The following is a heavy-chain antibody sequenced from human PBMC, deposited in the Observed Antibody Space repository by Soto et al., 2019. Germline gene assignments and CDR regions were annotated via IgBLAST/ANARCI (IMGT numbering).Heavy chain of an antibody. CDR2: ISRDGGTK. V-gene: IGHV3-30*03. Sequence: QEQLVESGGGVVQPGRSLRLSCAVSGFTVSSYGMHWVRQAPGKGLEWVAVISRDGGTKFYADSVKGRFTISKDNSRNTLFLEMNSLRGDDMALYYCTGEVASGYWGQGALVTVSS. CDR1: GFTVSSYG. CDR3: TGEVASGY. J-gene: IGHJ4*02. D-gene: IGHD2-8*02.